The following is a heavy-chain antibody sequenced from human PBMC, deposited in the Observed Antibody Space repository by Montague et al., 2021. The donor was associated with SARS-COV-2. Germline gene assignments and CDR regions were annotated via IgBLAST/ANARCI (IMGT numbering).Heavy chain of an antibody. D-gene: IGHD3-3*01. CDR3: AREHWENYYDFWSGTNLASDYPYYGMDV. CDR1: GGSLSSYY. J-gene: IGHJ6*02. CDR2: VYYNGNT. Sequence: SETLSLTCNVSGGSLSSYYWSWIRQPPGKGLEWIGYVYYNGNTXXXPSXXXRXILSVDTSKNHFSLKVSSVTAADTAVYYCAREHWENYYDFWSGTNLASDYPYYGMDVWGQGTTVTVSS. V-gene: IGHV4-59*01.